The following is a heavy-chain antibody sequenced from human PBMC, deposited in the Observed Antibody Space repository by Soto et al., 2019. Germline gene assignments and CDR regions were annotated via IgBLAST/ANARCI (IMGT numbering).Heavy chain of an antibody. J-gene: IGHJ4*02. CDR3: ARDGRGGQLVSWIFDY. Sequence: SETLSLTCAVYGGSFSGYYWSWIRQPPGKGLEWIGEINHSGSTNYNPSLKSRVTISVDTSKNQFSLKLSSVTAADTAVYYCARDGRGGQLVSWIFDYWGQGTLVTVSS. CDR1: GGSFSGYY. D-gene: IGHD6-6*01. V-gene: IGHV4-34*01. CDR2: INHSGST.